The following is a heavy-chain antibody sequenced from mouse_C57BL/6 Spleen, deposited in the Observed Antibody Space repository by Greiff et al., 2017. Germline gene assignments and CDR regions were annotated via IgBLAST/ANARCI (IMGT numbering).Heavy chain of an antibody. CDR2: ISSGSSTN. V-gene: IGHV5-17*01. J-gene: IGHJ3*01. D-gene: IGHD2-4*01. CDR1: GFTFSDYG. Sequence: EVQLVESGGGLVKPGGSLKLSCAASGFTFSDYGMHWVRQAPEKGLEWVAYISSGSSTNYYADTVKGRFTISRDNANNTLFLQMTSLRSEDTAMYYCARQGDYDAWFAYWGQGTLVTVSA. CDR3: ARQGDYDAWFAY.